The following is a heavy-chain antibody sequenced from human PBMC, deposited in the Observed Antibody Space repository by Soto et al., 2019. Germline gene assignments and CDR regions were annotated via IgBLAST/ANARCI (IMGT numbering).Heavy chain of an antibody. D-gene: IGHD3-9*01. CDR3: AKDRATFSIFDY. V-gene: IGHV3-30*18. J-gene: IGHJ4*02. CDR1: GFTFSSYG. CDR2: ISYDGSTK. Sequence: GGSLRLSCAASGFTFSSYGMHWVRQAPGKGLEWVAVISYDGSTKYYADSVKGRFTISKDNSKNTLYLQMNSLRAEDTAVYYCAKDRATFSIFDYWGQGTLVTVSS.